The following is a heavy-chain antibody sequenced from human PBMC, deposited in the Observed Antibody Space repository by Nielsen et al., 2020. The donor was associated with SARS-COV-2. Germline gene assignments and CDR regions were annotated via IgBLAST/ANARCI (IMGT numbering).Heavy chain of an antibody. D-gene: IGHD5/OR15-5a*01. J-gene: IGHJ2*01. CDR3: VRVPSVLDKWYFDL. V-gene: IGHV3-20*04. CDR2: LIWNGGSR. Sequence: GGSLRLSCAASGFTFDDYGMSWVRQAPGKGLEWVAHLIWNGGSRDYGDSVKGRFIISRDNAQKSVYLQMNSLRVEDTAFYYCVRVPSVLDKWYFDLWGRGTLVTVSS. CDR1: GFTFDDYG.